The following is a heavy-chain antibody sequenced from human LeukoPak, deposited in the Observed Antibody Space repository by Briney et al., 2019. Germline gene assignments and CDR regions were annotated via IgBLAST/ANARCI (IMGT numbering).Heavy chain of an antibody. CDR2: LNSDGGIT. Sequence: SGGSLRLSCAASGFTFSSYWMHWVRQVPGKGLVWVSRLNSDGGITTYADSVKGRFTISRDNAKNTLYLQMNSLGAEDTALYYCARGHLTTIFDYWGQGALVTVSS. J-gene: IGHJ4*02. V-gene: IGHV3-74*01. D-gene: IGHD1-14*01. CDR1: GFTFSSYW. CDR3: ARGHLTTIFDY.